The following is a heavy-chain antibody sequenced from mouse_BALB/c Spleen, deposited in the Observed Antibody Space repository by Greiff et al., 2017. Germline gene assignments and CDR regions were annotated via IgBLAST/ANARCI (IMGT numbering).Heavy chain of an antibody. CDR3: TRDPPYGNFDY. Sequence: EVKLVESGGGLVKPGGSLKLSCAASGFTFSSYTMSWVRQTPEKRLEWVATISSGGSYTYYPDSVKGRFTISRDNAKNTLYLQMSSLKSEDTAMYYCTRDPPYGNFDYWGQGTTLTVSS. V-gene: IGHV5-6-4*01. J-gene: IGHJ2*01. D-gene: IGHD1-1*02. CDR2: ISSGGSYT. CDR1: GFTFSSYT.